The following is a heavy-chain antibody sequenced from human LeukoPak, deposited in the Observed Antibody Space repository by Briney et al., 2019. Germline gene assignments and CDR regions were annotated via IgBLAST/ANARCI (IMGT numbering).Heavy chain of an antibody. V-gene: IGHV3-48*01. CDR3: ARGHLGYCSSTSCYGYYYYGMDV. J-gene: IGHJ6*02. D-gene: IGHD2-2*01. CDR1: GFTFSSYR. Sequence: GGSKRLSCAASGFTFSSYRLNWVRQAPGKGLEWVSYISGTSRTIYYADSVKGRFTVSRDNAKNSLYLQMSSLRADDTAVYYCARGHLGYCSSTSCYGYYYYGMDVWGQGTTVTVSS. CDR2: ISGTSRTI.